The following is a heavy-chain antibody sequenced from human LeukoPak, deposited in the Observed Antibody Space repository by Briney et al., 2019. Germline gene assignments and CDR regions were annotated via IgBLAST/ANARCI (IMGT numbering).Heavy chain of an antibody. Sequence: GGSLRLSCAASGFTFSSYWMHWVRQAPGKGLVWVSRINSDGSSTSYADSVKGRFTISRDNAKNTLYLQMNSLRAEDTAVYYCARAHYGDYVTKFDYWGQGTLVTVSS. CDR3: ARAHYGDYVTKFDY. D-gene: IGHD4-17*01. CDR1: GFTFSSYW. V-gene: IGHV3-74*01. J-gene: IGHJ4*02. CDR2: INSDGSST.